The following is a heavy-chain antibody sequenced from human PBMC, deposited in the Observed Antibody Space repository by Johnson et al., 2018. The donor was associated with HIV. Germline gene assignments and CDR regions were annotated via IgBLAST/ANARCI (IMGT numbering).Heavy chain of an antibody. Sequence: QVQLVESGGGLVQPGGSLRLSCAASGFTFSSYAMHWVRQAPGKGLEWVAVISYDGSNKYYADSVKGRFTISRDNSKNTLYLQMNSLRAEDTAVYYCTRDRGGSSYSWVEFDIWGKGTMVTVSS. V-gene: IGHV3-30*04. CDR1: GFTFSSYA. J-gene: IGHJ3*02. CDR2: ISYDGSNK. D-gene: IGHD3-16*02. CDR3: TRDRGGSSYSWVEFDI.